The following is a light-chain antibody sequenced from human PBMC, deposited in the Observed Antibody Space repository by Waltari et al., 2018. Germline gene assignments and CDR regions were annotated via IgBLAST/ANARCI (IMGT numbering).Light chain of an antibody. Sequence: QSALTQPASVSGSPGQSITISCTGTSSDVGFYDFVSWFQQHPGKAPKVMIYKVNNRPSGLSNRFSGSKSANTASLTISGLQAEDEADYYCSSYTRRSYWVFGGGTQLTVL. J-gene: IGLJ3*02. CDR2: KVN. V-gene: IGLV2-14*01. CDR3: SSYTRRSYWV. CDR1: SSDVGFYDF.